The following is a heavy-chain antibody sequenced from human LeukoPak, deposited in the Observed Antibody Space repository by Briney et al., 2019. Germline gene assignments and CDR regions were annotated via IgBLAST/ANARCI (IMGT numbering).Heavy chain of an antibody. J-gene: IGHJ4*02. V-gene: IGHV3-23*01. CDR1: GSTFSNYA. CDR3: AREGGYYYDSSGYYLGY. CDR2: ISGSGGST. Sequence: GGSLRLSCAASGSTFSNYAMNWVRQAPGKGLEWVSTISGSGGSTYYADSVKGRFTLSRDNSKNTLYLQMNSLRAEDTAVYYCAREGGYYYDSSGYYLGYWGQGTLVTVSS. D-gene: IGHD3-22*01.